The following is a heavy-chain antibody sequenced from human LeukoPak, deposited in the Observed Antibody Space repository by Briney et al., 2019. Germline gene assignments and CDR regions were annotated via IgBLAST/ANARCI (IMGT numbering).Heavy chain of an antibody. V-gene: IGHV3-48*01. J-gene: IGHJ6*03. CDR1: GFTFSSYS. CDR3: ARVSIAAPYYYYYMDV. D-gene: IGHD2-15*01. Sequence: PGGSLRLSCAASGFTFSSYSMNWVRQAPGKGLEWVSYISSSSSTIYYADSVKGRFTISRDNAKNSLYLQMNSLRAEDTAVYYCARVSIAAPYYYYYMDVWGKGTTVTVSS. CDR2: ISSSSSTI.